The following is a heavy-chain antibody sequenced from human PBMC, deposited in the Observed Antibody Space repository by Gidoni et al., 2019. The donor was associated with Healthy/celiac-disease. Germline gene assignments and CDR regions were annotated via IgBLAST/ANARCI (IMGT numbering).Heavy chain of an antibody. CDR1: GFTFSSYG. CDR3: AKAYDSSGYYFLMDV. J-gene: IGHJ6*02. CDR2: ISYDGSNK. Sequence: QVQLVESGGGVVQPGRSLSLSCAASGFTFSSYGMHWVRQAPGKGLEWVAVISYDGSNKYYADSVKGRFTISRDNSKNTLYLQMNSLRAEDTAVYYCAKAYDSSGYYFLMDVWGQGTTVTVSS. V-gene: IGHV3-30*18. D-gene: IGHD3-22*01.